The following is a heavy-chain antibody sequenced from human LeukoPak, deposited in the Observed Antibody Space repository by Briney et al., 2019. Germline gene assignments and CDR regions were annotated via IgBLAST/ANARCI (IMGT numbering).Heavy chain of an antibody. CDR1: GFTVSSNY. J-gene: IGHJ4*02. D-gene: IGHD3-10*01. Sequence: GGSLRLSCAASGFTVSSNYMSWVRQAPGKGLEWVSVIYSGGSTYYADSVKGRFTISRDNSKNTLYLQMNSLRAEDTAVYYCAKPVYGSGAYYFDYWGQGTLVTVSS. CDR3: AKPVYGSGAYYFDY. CDR2: IYSGGST. V-gene: IGHV3-66*04.